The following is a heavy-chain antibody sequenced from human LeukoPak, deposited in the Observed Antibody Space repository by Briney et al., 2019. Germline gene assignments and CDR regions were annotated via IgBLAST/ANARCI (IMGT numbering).Heavy chain of an antibody. CDR2: FNPEDGET. CDR3: ARVPGKSSTPYYYYMDV. Sequence: ASVKVSCKVSGYTLSELSMHWVRQAPGKGLEWMGGFNPEDGETIYTQNLQGRVIMTEDTSTDTAYMELSSLRSEDTAVYYCARVPGKSSTPYYYYMDVWGKGTTVTVSS. CDR1: GYTLSELS. J-gene: IGHJ6*03. D-gene: IGHD2-2*01. V-gene: IGHV1-24*01.